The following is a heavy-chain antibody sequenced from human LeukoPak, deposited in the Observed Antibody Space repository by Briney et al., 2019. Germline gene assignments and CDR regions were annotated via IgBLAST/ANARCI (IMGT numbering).Heavy chain of an antibody. J-gene: IGHJ4*02. Sequence: PGGSLRLSCAASGFTFSIYAMSWVRQAPGKGLEWVSAISGSGGTAYYADSVKGRFTISRDNSKNTLYLQMNSLRAEDTAVYYCAKDCSSTSPRQRNYYFDYWGQGTLVTVSS. CDR2: ISGSGGTA. CDR1: GFTFSIYA. V-gene: IGHV3-23*01. D-gene: IGHD2-2*01. CDR3: AKDCSSTSPRQRNYYFDY.